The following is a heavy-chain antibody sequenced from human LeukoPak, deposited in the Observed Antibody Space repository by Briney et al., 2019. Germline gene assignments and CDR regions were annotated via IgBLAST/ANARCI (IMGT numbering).Heavy chain of an antibody. J-gene: IGHJ4*02. Sequence: GGSLRLSCAASGFTLSSYWMSWVRQAPGKGLEWVANIRQDGSVQNYVDSVKGRFTISRGNPKNSVYLQMSSLRAEDTAVYYCLATTRSRGFDYWGQGTLVTVSS. CDR1: GFTLSSYW. CDR2: IRQDGSVQ. CDR3: LATTRSRGFDY. D-gene: IGHD1/OR15-1a*01. V-gene: IGHV3-7*01.